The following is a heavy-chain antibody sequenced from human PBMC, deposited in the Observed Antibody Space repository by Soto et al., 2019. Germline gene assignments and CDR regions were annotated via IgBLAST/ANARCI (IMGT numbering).Heavy chain of an antibody. CDR1: GGSITSSSSY. V-gene: IGHV4-39*01. CDR2: IFYSGST. J-gene: IGHJ6*02. D-gene: IGHD2-15*01. CDR3: ARHLTYCSAGSCYSDFPYYGMDV. Sequence: PSETLSLTCTVSGGSITSSSSYWGWIRQPPGKGLEWIGSIFYSGSTYYNPSLKSRVTISVDTSKNQFSLKLSSVTAADTAVYYCARHLTYCSAGSCYSDFPYYGMDVWGQGTTVTVSS.